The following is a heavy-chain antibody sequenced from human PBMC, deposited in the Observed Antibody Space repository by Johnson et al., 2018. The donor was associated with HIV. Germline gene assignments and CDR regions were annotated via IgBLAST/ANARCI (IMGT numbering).Heavy chain of an antibody. D-gene: IGHD3-22*01. J-gene: IGHJ3*02. CDR1: GFTFSSYA. CDR3: ARGSRYTYDNDDAYLLHAFDI. V-gene: IGHV3-30*04. Sequence: VQLVESGGGVVQPGRSLRLSCAASGFTFSSYAMHWVRQAPGKGLEWVAVISYDGSNKYYADSVKGRFTISRDNSKNTLYLQMNSLRAEDTAVYNCARGSRYTYDNDDAYLLHAFDIWGQGTTVTVPS. CDR2: ISYDGSNK.